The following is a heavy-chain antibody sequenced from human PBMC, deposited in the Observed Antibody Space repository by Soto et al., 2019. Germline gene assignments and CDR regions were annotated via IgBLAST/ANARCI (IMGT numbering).Heavy chain of an antibody. V-gene: IGHV4-30-4*08. CDR2: IHHSGSI. Sequence: QVQLQQSGPGLVKPSQTLSLTCTVSGDSISSDYYHWTWIRQSPGKGLERIGYIHHSGSILYNPSLKSRVMISVDTSTNQFSLHLASVTAADTAVYFCARDDDGGDSLDVWGQGTTVTVSS. CDR1: GDSISSDYYH. CDR3: ARDDDGGDSLDV. D-gene: IGHD2-21*02. J-gene: IGHJ6*02.